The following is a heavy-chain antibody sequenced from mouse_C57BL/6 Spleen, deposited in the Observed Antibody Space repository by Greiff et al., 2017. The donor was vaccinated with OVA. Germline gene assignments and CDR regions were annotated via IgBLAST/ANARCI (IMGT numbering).Heavy chain of an antibody. Sequence: QVQLQQPGAELVMPGASVKLSCKASGYTFTSYWMHWVKQRPGQGLEWIGEIDPSDSYTNYNQKFKGKSTLTVDKYSSTAYMQLSSMTSEDSAVDYCARMNYGSSYGYFDVWGTGTTVTVSS. CDR3: ARMNYGSSYGYFDV. CDR2: IDPSDSYT. D-gene: IGHD1-1*01. CDR1: GYTFTSYW. J-gene: IGHJ1*03. V-gene: IGHV1-69*01.